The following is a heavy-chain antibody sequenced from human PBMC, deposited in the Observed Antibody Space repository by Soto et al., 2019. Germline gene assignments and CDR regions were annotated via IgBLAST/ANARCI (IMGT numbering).Heavy chain of an antibody. J-gene: IGHJ4*02. CDR2: IFPSGTT. Sequence: PSETLSRTCGVSGGSLSGATYSWNWNRQPPGKGLEWTGYIFPSGTTYYNPSLKSRVTISIDVSKNQFSLSLRSSTAADTAVYYCARSREFDYWSQGTLVTVDS. CDR3: ARSREFDY. V-gene: IGHV4-30-2*01. CDR1: GGSLSGATYS.